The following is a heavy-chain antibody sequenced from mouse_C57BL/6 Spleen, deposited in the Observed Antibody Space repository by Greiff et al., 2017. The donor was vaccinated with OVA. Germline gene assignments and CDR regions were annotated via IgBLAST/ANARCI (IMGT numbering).Heavy chain of an antibody. J-gene: IGHJ2*01. D-gene: IGHD3-2*02. CDR3: AREGGDSSGLYFDY. V-gene: IGHV1-64*01. CDR1: GYTFTSYW. CDR2: IHPNSGST. Sequence: QVQLKQPGAELVKPGASVKLSCKASGYTFTSYWMHWVKQRPGQGLEWIGMIHPNSGSTNYNEKFKSKATLTVDKSSSTAYMQLSSLTSEDSAVYYCAREGGDSSGLYFDYWGQGTTLTVSS.